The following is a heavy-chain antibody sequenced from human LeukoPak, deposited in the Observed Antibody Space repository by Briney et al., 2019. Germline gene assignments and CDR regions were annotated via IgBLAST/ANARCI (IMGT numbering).Heavy chain of an antibody. V-gene: IGHV4-59*01. Sequence: PSETLSLTCTVSGGSISSYYWSRIRQPPGKGLEWIGYIYYSGSTNYNPSLKSRVTISVDTSKNQFSLKLSSVTAADTAVYYCARERRTSCYGSGTYYYGMDVWGQGTTVTVSS. CDR3: ARERRTSCYGSGTYYYGMDV. D-gene: IGHD3-10*01. CDR1: GGSISSYY. J-gene: IGHJ6*02. CDR2: IYYSGST.